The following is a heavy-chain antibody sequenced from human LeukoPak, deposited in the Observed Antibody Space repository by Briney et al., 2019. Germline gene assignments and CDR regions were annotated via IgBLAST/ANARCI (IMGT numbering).Heavy chain of an antibody. V-gene: IGHV3-23*01. J-gene: IGHJ4*02. Sequence: GGSLRLSCAGSGFTFSSYWMSWVRQAPGKGLEWVSAISGSGGSTYYADSVKGRFTISRDNSKNTLYLQMNSLRAEDTAVYYCAKVRLSYFDYWGQGTLVTVSS. CDR1: GFTFSSYW. CDR3: AKVRLSYFDY. CDR2: ISGSGGST.